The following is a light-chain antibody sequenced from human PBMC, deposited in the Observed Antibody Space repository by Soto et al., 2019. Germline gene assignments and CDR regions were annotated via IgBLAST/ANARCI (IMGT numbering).Light chain of an antibody. CDR3: SSYTSNSTRV. Sequence: GFTRQLTHIHSPRNNSDVGGSNYVSWYQQYPDKAPKLMIYDVSNRPSGVSSRFSGSKSGNTASLTISGLQAEDEADYYCSSYTSNSTRVFGTGTKVTVL. CDR1: NSDVGGSNY. J-gene: IGLJ1*01. V-gene: IGLV2-14*04. CDR2: DVS.